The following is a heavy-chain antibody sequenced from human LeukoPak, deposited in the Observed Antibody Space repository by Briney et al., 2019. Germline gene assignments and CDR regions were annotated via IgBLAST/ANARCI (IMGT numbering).Heavy chain of an antibody. D-gene: IGHD2-15*01. CDR1: GFTFSSYAM. J-gene: IGHJ2*01. CDR3: ARGGTAYFDL. Sequence: GSLRLSCAASGFTFSSYAMGWVRQPPGKGLEWIGEIYHSGSTNYNPSLKSRVTISVDKSKNQFSLKLSSVTAADTAVYYCARGGTAYFDLWGRGTLVTVSS. CDR2: IYHSGST. V-gene: IGHV4-4*02.